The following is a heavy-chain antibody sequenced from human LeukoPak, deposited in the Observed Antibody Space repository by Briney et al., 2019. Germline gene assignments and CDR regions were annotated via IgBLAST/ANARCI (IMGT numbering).Heavy chain of an antibody. CDR1: EFTFTSYE. CDR3: ARGPSIAARYDAFDI. Sequence: GGSLRLSGAVSEFTFTSYELNWVRQAPGKGLEWVSYISSSGNTISYADSVKGRFTISRDNAKNSLYLQVISLRAEDTAVYYCARGPSIAARYDAFDIWGQGTMVTVSS. D-gene: IGHD6-6*01. J-gene: IGHJ3*02. V-gene: IGHV3-48*03. CDR2: ISSSGNTI.